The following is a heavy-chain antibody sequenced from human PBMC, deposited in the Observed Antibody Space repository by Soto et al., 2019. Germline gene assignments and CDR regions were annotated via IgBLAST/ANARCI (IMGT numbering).Heavy chain of an antibody. V-gene: IGHV4-34*01. D-gene: IGHD1-7*01. CDR1: GGSFSGYY. CDR2: INHSGST. CDR3: ARGEYNWNYGHYYYMDV. J-gene: IGHJ6*03. Sequence: SETLSLTCAVYGGSFSGYYWSWIRQPPGKGLEWIGEINHSGSTNYNPSLKSRVTRSVDTSKNQFSLKLSSVTAADTAVYYCARGEYNWNYGHYYYMDVRGKGTTVTVSS.